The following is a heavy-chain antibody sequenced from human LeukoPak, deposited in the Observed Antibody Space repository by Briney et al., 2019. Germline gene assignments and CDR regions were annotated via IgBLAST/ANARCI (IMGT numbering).Heavy chain of an antibody. V-gene: IGHV3-21*01. CDR1: GFTVGSNY. CDR2: ISSSSSYM. Sequence: GGSLRLSCAASGFTVGSNYMNWVRQAPGKGLEWVSSISSSSSYMYYADSVKGRFTISRDNAKNSLYLQMNSLRAEDTAVYYCARESLGSYYGMDVWGQGTTVTVSS. J-gene: IGHJ6*02. D-gene: IGHD3-10*01. CDR3: ARESLGSYYGMDV.